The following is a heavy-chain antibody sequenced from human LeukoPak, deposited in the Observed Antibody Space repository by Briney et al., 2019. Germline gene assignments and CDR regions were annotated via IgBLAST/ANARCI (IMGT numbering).Heavy chain of an antibody. CDR2: ISGSGSST. CDR3: AKPQSSEWLRLGGVDY. V-gene: IGHV3-23*01. J-gene: IGHJ4*02. D-gene: IGHD5-12*01. Sequence: GGSLRLSCAASGFTFSSYAMSWVRQAPGKGLEWVSAISGSGSSTYYADSVKGRFTISRDNSKNTLYLQMNSLRAEDTAVYYCAKPQSSEWLRLGGVDYWGQGTLVTVSS. CDR1: GFTFSSYA.